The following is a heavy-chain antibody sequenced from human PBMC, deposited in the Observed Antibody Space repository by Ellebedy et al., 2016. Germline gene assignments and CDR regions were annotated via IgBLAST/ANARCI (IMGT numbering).Heavy chain of an antibody. Sequence: ASVKVSXXASGYTFTGYYMHWVRQAPGQGLEWMGWINPNSGGTNYAQKFQGRVTMTRDTSISTAYMELSRLRSDDTAVYYCARTYSNYGRPDNWFNPWGQGTLVTVSS. CDR2: INPNSGGT. J-gene: IGHJ5*02. D-gene: IGHD4-11*01. CDR3: ARTYSNYGRPDNWFNP. CDR1: GYTFTGYY. V-gene: IGHV1-2*02.